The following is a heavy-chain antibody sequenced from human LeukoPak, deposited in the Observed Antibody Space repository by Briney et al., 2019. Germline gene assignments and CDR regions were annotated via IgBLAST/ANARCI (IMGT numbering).Heavy chain of an antibody. J-gene: IGHJ2*01. Sequence: GGSLRLSCAASGFTFRTYAMSWVRQAPGKGLVWVSRIKTDGSTIIYADSVKGRFTISRDNAMNTLYLQMNSLGAEDTAVYYCARVGQGEWFFDLWGRGTLVTVSS. CDR2: IKTDGSTI. D-gene: IGHD1-26*01. CDR1: GFTFRTYA. V-gene: IGHV3-74*01. CDR3: ARVGQGEWFFDL.